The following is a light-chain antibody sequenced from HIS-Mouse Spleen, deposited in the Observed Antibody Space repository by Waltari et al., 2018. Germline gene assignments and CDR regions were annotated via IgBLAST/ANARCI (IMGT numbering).Light chain of an antibody. CDR3: YSTDSSGNHRV. Sequence: SYELTQPPSVSVSPGQTARITCSGDALPKKYAYWYQQKSGQAPVLVIYEDSTRPSGIPVRFSGSSSGTMATLTISGAQVEDEADYYCYSTDSSGNHRVFGGGTKLTVL. J-gene: IGLJ2*01. V-gene: IGLV3-10*01. CDR1: ALPKKY. CDR2: EDS.